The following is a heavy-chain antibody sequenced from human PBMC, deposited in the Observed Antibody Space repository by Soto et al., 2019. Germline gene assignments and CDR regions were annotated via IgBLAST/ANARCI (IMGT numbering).Heavy chain of an antibody. J-gene: IGHJ6*02. D-gene: IGHD1-1*01. V-gene: IGHV3-30-3*01. CDR1: GFTFSSYA. CDR3: ARDRLRYNWNDFPYYYYGMKV. Sequence: QVQLVESGGGVVQPGRSLRLSCAASGFTFSSYAMHWVRQAPGKGLEWVAVISYDGSNKYYADSVKGRFTISRDNSKNTLYLQMNSLRAEDTAVYYCARDRLRYNWNDFPYYYYGMKVWGQGTTVTVSS. CDR2: ISYDGSNK.